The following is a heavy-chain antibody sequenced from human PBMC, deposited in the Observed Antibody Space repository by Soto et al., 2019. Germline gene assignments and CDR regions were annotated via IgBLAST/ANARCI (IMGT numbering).Heavy chain of an antibody. CDR3: ARDQNRYSPRYYGMDV. D-gene: IGHD5-18*01. Sequence: ASVKVSCKASGYTFTSYGISWVRQAPGQGLEWMGWISAYNGNTNYAQKLQGRVTMTTDTSTSTAYMELRSLRSDDTAVYYCARDQNRYSPRYYGMDVWGQGTTVTVSS. V-gene: IGHV1-18*01. J-gene: IGHJ6*02. CDR1: GYTFTSYG. CDR2: ISAYNGNT.